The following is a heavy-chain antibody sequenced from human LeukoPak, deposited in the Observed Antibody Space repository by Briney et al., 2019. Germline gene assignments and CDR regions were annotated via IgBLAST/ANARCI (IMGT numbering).Heavy chain of an antibody. CDR1: GFTFSNYW. CDR2: IKPDGSEK. CDR3: ARGDYYDSSGYFIDAFDI. J-gene: IGHJ3*02. D-gene: IGHD3-22*01. V-gene: IGHV3-7*01. Sequence: PGGSLRLSCAASGFTFSNYWMTWFRQTPGKGLEWVGNIKPDGSEKYYVDSVKGRFTMSRDNAKNSLYLQMNSLRADDTAVYYCARGDYYDSSGYFIDAFDIWGQGTMVTVSS.